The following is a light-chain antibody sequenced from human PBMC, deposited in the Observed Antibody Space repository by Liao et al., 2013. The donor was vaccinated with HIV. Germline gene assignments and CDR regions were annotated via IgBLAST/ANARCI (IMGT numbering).Light chain of an antibody. Sequence: SYELTQPPSVSVSPGQTARITCSGDALPNQYAYWYQQKTGQAPVVVIYKDSERPSGIPERFSGSSSGTTVTLTISGVQAEDEADYYCQAWDSSTYVFGTGTKVTVL. CDR3: QAWDSSTYV. CDR1: ALPNQY. V-gene: IGLV3-25*03. CDR2: KDS. J-gene: IGLJ1*01.